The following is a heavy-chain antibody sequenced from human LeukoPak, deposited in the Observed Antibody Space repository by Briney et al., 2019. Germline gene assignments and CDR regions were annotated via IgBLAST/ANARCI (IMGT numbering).Heavy chain of an antibody. CDR1: GFTFSSYA. CDR3: AKLERRHYGGNRFDF. Sequence: GGSLRLSCAASGFTFSSYAMSWVRQAPGKGLEWVSGISAPGDNTYYADSVKGRLTISRDNSKNTLYLQMNSLRAEDTALYYCAKLERRHYGGNRFDFWGQGTLLTVSS. D-gene: IGHD1-1*01. J-gene: IGHJ4*02. V-gene: IGHV3-23*01. CDR2: ISAPGDNT.